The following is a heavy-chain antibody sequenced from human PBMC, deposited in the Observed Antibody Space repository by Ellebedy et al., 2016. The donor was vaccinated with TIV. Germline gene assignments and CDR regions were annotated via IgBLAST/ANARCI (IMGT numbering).Heavy chain of an antibody. J-gene: IGHJ4*02. CDR3: AKAHCTNGVCYSDY. Sequence: GGSLRLXXAASGFTFSSYGMHWVRQAPGKGLEWVAVIWYDGSNKYYADSVKGRFTISRDNSKNTLYLQMNSLRAEDTAVYYCAKAHCTNGVCYSDYWGQGTLVTVSS. CDR2: IWYDGSNK. V-gene: IGHV3-30*02. D-gene: IGHD2-8*01. CDR1: GFTFSSYG.